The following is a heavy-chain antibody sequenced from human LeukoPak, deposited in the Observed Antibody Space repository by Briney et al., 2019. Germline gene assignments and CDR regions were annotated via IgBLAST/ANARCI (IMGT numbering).Heavy chain of an antibody. CDR3: ARCSSYYYYGMDV. Sequence: SETLSLTCTVTGGSVRSGGYYWSWIRQSPGKGLEWIGYIYYSGSTNYNPSLKSRVTISVDTSKNQFSLKLSSVTAADTAVYYCARCSSYYYYGMDVWGQGTTVTVSS. CDR1: GGSVRSGGYY. V-gene: IGHV4-61*08. CDR2: IYYSGST. J-gene: IGHJ6*02. D-gene: IGHD2-2*01.